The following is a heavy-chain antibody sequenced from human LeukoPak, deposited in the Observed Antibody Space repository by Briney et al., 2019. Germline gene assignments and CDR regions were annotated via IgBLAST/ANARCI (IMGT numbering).Heavy chain of an antibody. CDR3: ARDTYGSGSSTFDP. CDR2: IYTSGST. D-gene: IGHD3-10*01. J-gene: IGHJ5*02. V-gene: IGHV4-4*07. Sequence: SETLSLTCTVSGGSISSYYWSWIRQPAGKGLEWIGRIYTSGSTNYNPSLKSRVTMSVDTSKNQFSLKLSSVTAADTAVYYCARDTYGSGSSTFDPWGQEPWSPSPQ. CDR1: GGSISSYY.